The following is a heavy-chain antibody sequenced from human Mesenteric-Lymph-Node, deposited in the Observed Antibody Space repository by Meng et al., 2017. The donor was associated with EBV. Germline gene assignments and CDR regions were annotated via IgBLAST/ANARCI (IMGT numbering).Heavy chain of an antibody. CDR1: GGSVSSGSYY. CDR2: IYYSGST. Sequence: QVQLQESCPGLVKPSESLSLTCTVSGGSVSSGSYYWSWIRQPPGKGLEWIGYIYYSGSTNYNPSLKSRVTISVDTSKNQFSLKLSSVTAADTAVYYCARIVVPAATNNWFDPWGQGTLVTVSS. CDR3: ARIVVPAATNNWFDP. V-gene: IGHV4-61*01. D-gene: IGHD2-2*01. J-gene: IGHJ5*02.